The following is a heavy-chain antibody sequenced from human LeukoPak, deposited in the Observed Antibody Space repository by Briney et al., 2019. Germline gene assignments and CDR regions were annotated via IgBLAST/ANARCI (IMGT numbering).Heavy chain of an antibody. J-gene: IGHJ4*02. CDR2: IGSNGGGI. V-gene: IGHV3-23*01. CDR1: GFTFRIHA. CDR3: AKGSLIAPPGTRYFDY. D-gene: IGHD6-13*01. Sequence: GGSLTLSCVASGFTFRIHAMNWVRQASGKGLEWVSIIGSNGGGIQYADSVAGRFTISRDNSRNTVYLQLNSLRVDDTAIYYCAKGSLIAPPGTRYFDYLGQGAPTTVSS.